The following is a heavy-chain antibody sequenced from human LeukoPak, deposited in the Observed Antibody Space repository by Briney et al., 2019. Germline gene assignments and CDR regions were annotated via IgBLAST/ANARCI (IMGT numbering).Heavy chain of an antibody. J-gene: IGHJ4*02. CDR3: AGLNYDYVWGSYRLTDY. V-gene: IGHV3-21*01. CDR2: ISSSSSYI. D-gene: IGHD3-16*02. CDR1: GFTFSSYS. Sequence: PGGSLRLSCAASGFTFSSYSMNWVRQAPGKGLEWVSSISSSSSYIYYADSVKGRFTISRDNAKNSLYLQMNSLRAEDTAVYYCAGLNYDYVWGSYRLTDYWGQGTLVTVSS.